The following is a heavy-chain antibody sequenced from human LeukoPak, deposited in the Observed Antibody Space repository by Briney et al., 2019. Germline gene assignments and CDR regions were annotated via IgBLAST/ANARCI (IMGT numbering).Heavy chain of an antibody. J-gene: IGHJ4*02. Sequence: GASVKVSCKASGGTFSSCAISWVRQARGQRLEWIGWIVVGSGNTNYAQKFQERVTITRDMSTSTAYMELSSLRSEDTAVYYCAATDRKDYFDYWGQGTLVTVSS. CDR2: IVVGSGNT. V-gene: IGHV1-58*02. CDR1: GGTFSSCA. D-gene: IGHD1-14*01. CDR3: AATDRKDYFDY.